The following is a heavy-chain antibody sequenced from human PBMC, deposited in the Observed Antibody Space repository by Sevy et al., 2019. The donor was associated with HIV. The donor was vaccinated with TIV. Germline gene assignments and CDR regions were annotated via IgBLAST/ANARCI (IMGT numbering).Heavy chain of an antibody. D-gene: IGHD1-26*01. CDR2: IYYNGHI. CDR1: GGSISSLY. CDR3: AGENAWGRGYS. Sequence: SETLSLTCTVSGGSISSLYWNWIRQPPGKGLEWIADIYYNGHINYNPSLKSRVTLSLDTSKNQFSLRLSSVTAADTAMYYCAGENAWGRGYSWGQGTLVTVSS. V-gene: IGHV4-59*11. J-gene: IGHJ4*02.